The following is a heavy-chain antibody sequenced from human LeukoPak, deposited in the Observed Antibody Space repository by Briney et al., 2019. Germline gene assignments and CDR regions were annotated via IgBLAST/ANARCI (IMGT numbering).Heavy chain of an antibody. Sequence: GGSLRLSCAASGFTFSSYGMHWVRQAPGKGLEWVAFIRYDGSNKYYADSVKGRFTISRDNSENTLYLQMNSLRAEDTAVYYCAKVRGYSGYDPKDYWGQGTLVTVSS. J-gene: IGHJ4*02. CDR2: IRYDGSNK. D-gene: IGHD5-12*01. V-gene: IGHV3-30*02. CDR3: AKVRGYSGYDPKDY. CDR1: GFTFSSYG.